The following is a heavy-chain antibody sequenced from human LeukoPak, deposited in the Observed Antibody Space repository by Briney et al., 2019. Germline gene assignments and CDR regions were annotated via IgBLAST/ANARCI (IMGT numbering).Heavy chain of an antibody. CDR2: IGYDESKK. CDR3: AKSPKADTIYGVPSQGY. CDR1: GFTFNNFG. J-gene: IGHJ4*01. Sequence: GGSLRLSCGASGFTFNNFGMHWCRQAPGKGLEGVAFIGYDESKKYYAESGKGRFTISRDDPKNTLYLQMSALKAEDTPVYYCAKSPKADTIYGVPSQGYWGQGTLVTVSS. V-gene: IGHV3-30*02. D-gene: IGHD3-3*01.